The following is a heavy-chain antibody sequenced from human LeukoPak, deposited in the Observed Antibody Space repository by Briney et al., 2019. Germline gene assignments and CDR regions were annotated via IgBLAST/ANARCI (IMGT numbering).Heavy chain of an antibody. D-gene: IGHD3-22*01. CDR3: ANGVKYCYDSSGYYPLGTSQYFQH. V-gene: IGHV3-23*01. CDR1: GFTFSSYA. Sequence: PGGSLRLSCAASGFTFSSYAMSWVRQAPGKGLEWVSAISGSGGSTYYADSGKGRFTISGDNSKNTLYLQMNSLRAEDTAVYYCANGVKYCYDSSGYYPLGTSQYFQHWGQGTLVTVSS. CDR2: ISGSGGST. J-gene: IGHJ1*01.